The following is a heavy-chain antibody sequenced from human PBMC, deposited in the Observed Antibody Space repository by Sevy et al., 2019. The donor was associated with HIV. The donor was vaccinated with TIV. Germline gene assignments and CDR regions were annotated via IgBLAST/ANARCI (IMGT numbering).Heavy chain of an antibody. V-gene: IGHV3-23*01. D-gene: IGHD2-8*01. CDR2: FSFGCGKI. Sequence: GGSLRLSCAASGFAFCDYSMSWIRQAPGKGLEWVATFSFGCGKINYADSVKGRFTISRDNSKTSVYLQMDNLRVEDTALYYCAREGCTKPHDYWGQGTRVTVSS. J-gene: IGHJ4*02. CDR3: AREGCTKPHDY. CDR1: GFAFCDYS.